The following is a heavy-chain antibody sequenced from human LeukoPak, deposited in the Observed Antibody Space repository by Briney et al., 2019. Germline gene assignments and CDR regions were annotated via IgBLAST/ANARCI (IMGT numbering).Heavy chain of an antibody. V-gene: IGHV4-34*01. J-gene: IGHJ3*02. CDR2: INHSGST. CDR1: GGSFSGYY. CDR3: ARGHRVSSRGWYPIHAFDI. D-gene: IGHD6-19*01. Sequence: PSETLSLTCAAYGGSFSGYYWSWIRQPPGKGLEWMGEINHSGSTNYNPSLQSRVTISLDTSKNQSSLKLSSVTAADTAVYYCARGHRVSSRGWYPIHAFDICGQGTMPTVSS.